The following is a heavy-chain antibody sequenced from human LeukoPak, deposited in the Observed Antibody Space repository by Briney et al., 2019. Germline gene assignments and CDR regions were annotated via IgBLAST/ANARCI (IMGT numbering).Heavy chain of an antibody. V-gene: IGHV3-48*04. CDR1: GFTFSSHS. D-gene: IGHD7-27*01. J-gene: IGHJ4*02. CDR2: IDRSSGTI. Sequence: GGSLRLSCAASGFTFSSHSMNWLRQAPGKGLEWISYIDRSSGTIYYADSVKGRFTISRDNAKNSLYLQMNSLRAEDTAVYYCARDLGTPLPYWGQGTLVTVSS. CDR3: ARDLGTPLPY.